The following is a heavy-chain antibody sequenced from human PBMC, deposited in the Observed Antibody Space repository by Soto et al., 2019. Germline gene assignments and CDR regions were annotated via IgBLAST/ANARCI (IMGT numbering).Heavy chain of an antibody. CDR1: GFTFTSYA. J-gene: IGHJ4*02. V-gene: IGHV3-30-3*01. CDR2: ISYDGINK. D-gene: IGHD3-22*01. Sequence: QVQLVESGGGVVQPGRSLTLSCAASGFTFTSYAMHWVRQAPGKGLEWVAVISYDGINKYYADSVKGRFTISRDNSKNTLYLQMTSLRAEDTAVFYCARDNGFYDSSGYYFDYWGQGTLVTVSS. CDR3: ARDNGFYDSSGYYFDY.